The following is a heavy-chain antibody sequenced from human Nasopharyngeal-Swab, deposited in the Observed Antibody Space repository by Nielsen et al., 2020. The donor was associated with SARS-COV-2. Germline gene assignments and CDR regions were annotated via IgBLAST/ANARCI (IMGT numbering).Heavy chain of an antibody. J-gene: IGHJ3*02. Sequence: SETLSLTCTVSGGSISNSNYYWGWIRQPPGKGLEWIGTIYYSGNTYYNPSLKSRVTISVDTSKKEFSLKLSSVTAADTAVYFCARSELRFLEWLNAFDIWGQGTMVTVSS. CDR1: GGSISNSNYY. CDR2: IYYSGNT. D-gene: IGHD3-3*01. CDR3: ARSELRFLEWLNAFDI. V-gene: IGHV4-39*01.